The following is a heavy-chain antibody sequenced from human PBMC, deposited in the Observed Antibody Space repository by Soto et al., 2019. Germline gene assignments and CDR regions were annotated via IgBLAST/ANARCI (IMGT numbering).Heavy chain of an antibody. CDR3: ARDVGRQSGGMDY. J-gene: IGHJ4*02. CDR2: IIPIFGTA. D-gene: IGHD1-26*01. V-gene: IGHV1-69*01. Sequence: QVQLVQSGAEVKKPGSSVKVSCKASGGTFSSYSINWVRQAPGQGLEWMGEIIPIFGTANYAQKFQGRVTITADESTSTAYMELSSLSSEDTDVYSCARDVGRQSGGMDYWGQGTLVTVSS. CDR1: GGTFSSYS.